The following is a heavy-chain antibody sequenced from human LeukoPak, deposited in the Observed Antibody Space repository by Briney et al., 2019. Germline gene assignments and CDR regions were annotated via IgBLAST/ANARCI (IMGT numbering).Heavy chain of an antibody. CDR3: ARGLPDDYGGNPRPLYYYMDV. CDR2: ISYDGSNK. Sequence: GRSLRLSCAASGFTFSSYAMHWVRQAPGKGLEWVAVISYDGSNKYYADSVKGRFTISRDNSKNTLYLQMNSLRAEDTAVYYCARGLPDDYGGNPRPLYYYMDVWGKGTTVTVSS. CDR1: GFTFSSYA. D-gene: IGHD4-23*01. V-gene: IGHV3-30*01. J-gene: IGHJ6*03.